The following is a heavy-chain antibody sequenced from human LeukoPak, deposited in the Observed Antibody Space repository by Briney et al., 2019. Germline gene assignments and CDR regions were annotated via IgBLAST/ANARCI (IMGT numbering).Heavy chain of an antibody. J-gene: IGHJ4*02. CDR2: ISGSGGST. Sequence: GGSLRPSCAASGFTFRSYAMSWVRQARGKGLEWVSAISGSGGSTYYADSVKGRFTISRDNSKNTLFLQMNSLRAEDTAVYDCAKRNADYWGQGTLVTVSS. V-gene: IGHV3-23*01. D-gene: IGHD1-1*01. CDR3: AKRNADY. CDR1: GFTFRSYA.